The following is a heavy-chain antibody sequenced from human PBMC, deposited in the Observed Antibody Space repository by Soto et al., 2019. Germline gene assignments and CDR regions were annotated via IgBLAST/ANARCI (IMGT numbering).Heavy chain of an antibody. CDR2: IYYSGST. CDR3: ARNEYTYDPYYFDY. D-gene: IGHD3-16*01. Sequence: SETLSLTCTVSGGSISSYYWSWIRQPPGKGLEWIGNIYYSGSTSYNPSLKSRVTISVDTSRNQFSLKLSSVTAADTAVYYCARNEYTYDPYYFDYWGQGSLVTVSS. J-gene: IGHJ4*02. V-gene: IGHV4-59*08. CDR1: GGSISSYY.